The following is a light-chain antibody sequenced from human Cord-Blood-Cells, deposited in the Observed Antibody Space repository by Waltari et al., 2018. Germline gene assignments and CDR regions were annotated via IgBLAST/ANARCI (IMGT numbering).Light chain of an antibody. CDR3: SSYTSSSTYWV. CDR1: SSDVGGYNY. CDR2: EVS. Sequence: QSALTQPASVSGSPGQSITISCTGTSSDVGGYNYVSCYQQPPGKAPKLMIYEVSNRPSGVSNRFSGSKSGNTASLTIAGLQAEDEADYYCSSYTSSSTYWVFGGGTKLTVL. V-gene: IGLV2-14*01. J-gene: IGLJ3*02.